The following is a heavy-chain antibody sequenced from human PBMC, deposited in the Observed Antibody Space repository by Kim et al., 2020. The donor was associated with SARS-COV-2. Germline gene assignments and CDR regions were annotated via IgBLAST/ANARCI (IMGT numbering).Heavy chain of an antibody. D-gene: IGHD6-19*01. CDR3: WGGSSSRCLFF. CDR2: INSGGSI. J-gene: IGHJ3*01. Sequence: GGSLRLSCAVSGLTLSTNYMTWVRQAPGKGLEWVSNINSGGSISSAASAEGRFVIFRDISTNKALLQQKNLIADETAADYCWGGSSSRCLFFWGQGALVT. CDR1: GLTLSTNY. V-gene: IGHV3-66*01.